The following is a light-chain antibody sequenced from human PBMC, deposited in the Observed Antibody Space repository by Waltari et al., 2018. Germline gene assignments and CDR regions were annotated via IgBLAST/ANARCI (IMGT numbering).Light chain of an antibody. CDR3: CSFAGITTVI. Sequence: QSALTQPASVSGSPGRSITLSCTGTSSDIGSYNLVSWYQQHPGKAPKLIIYEANKRPSGVSNRGAGSKSGNTAFLTSAGLQAEDECDYYCCSFAGITTVIVGAGTKLTVL. J-gene: IGLJ2*01. V-gene: IGLV2-23*01. CDR2: EAN. CDR1: SSDIGSYNL.